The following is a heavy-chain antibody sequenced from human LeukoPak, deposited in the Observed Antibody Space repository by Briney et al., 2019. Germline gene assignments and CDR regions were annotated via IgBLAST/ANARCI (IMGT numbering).Heavy chain of an antibody. Sequence: ASVKVSCKASGYTFTNYYMHWVRQAPGEGLEWMGLSNPTGSSTNYAQKFRGRVTMTRDTSTTTAYMELSSLRSEDTAVYYCAREESGGYFDYWGQGTLVTVSS. J-gene: IGHJ4*02. D-gene: IGHD2-8*02. CDR2: SNPTGSST. CDR1: GYTFTNYY. V-gene: IGHV1-46*01. CDR3: AREESGGYFDY.